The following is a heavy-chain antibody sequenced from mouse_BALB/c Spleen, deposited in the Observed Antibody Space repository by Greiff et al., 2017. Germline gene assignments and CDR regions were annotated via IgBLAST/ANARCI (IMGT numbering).Heavy chain of an antibody. CDR3: ARWVGRFAY. V-gene: IGHV1-77*01. CDR2: IYPGSGNT. Sequence: QVQLQQSGAELARPGASVKLSCKASGYTFTDYYINWVKQRTGQGLEWIGEIYPGSGNTYYNEKFKGKATLTADKSSSTAYMQLSSLTSEDSAVYFCARWVGRFAYWGQGTLVTVSA. D-gene: IGHD4-1*01. CDR1: GYTFTDYY. J-gene: IGHJ3*01.